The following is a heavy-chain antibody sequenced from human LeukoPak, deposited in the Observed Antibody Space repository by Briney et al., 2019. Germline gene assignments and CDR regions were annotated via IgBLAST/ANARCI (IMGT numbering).Heavy chain of an antibody. CDR3: ARDGGSSWDFDY. CDR2: IYYSGST. Sequence: SETLSLTCTVSGGSISSGDYYWSWIRQPPGKGLEWIGYIYYSGSTYYSPSLKSRVTISVDTSKNQFSLKLSSVTAADTAVYYCARDGGSSWDFDYWGQGTLVTVSS. CDR1: GGSISSGDYY. J-gene: IGHJ4*02. V-gene: IGHV4-30-4*02. D-gene: IGHD6-13*01.